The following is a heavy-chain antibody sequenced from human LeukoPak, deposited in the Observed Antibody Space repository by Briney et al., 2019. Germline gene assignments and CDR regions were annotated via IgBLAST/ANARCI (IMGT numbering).Heavy chain of an antibody. V-gene: IGHV3-23*01. CDR1: GFTFSNYG. J-gene: IGHJ4*02. D-gene: IGHD6-19*01. CDR3: AKEAVKGYFDY. CDR2: ISGSGGST. Sequence: GGSLRLSCAASGFTFSNYGMTWVRQAPGKGLEWASAISGSGGSTYYADSVKGRFTISRDNSKNTLYLQMNSLRAEDTAVYYCAKEAVKGYFDYWGQGTLVTVSS.